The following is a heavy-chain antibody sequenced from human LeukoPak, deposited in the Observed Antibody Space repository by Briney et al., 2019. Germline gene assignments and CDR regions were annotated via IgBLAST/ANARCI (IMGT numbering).Heavy chain of an antibody. D-gene: IGHD3-16*02. V-gene: IGHV3-23*01. Sequence: QSGGSLRLSCAASGFTFSRYAMSWVSQAPGKGLEWVSSISGSGGITYHADSLKGRFTISRDNSKNTLFLQMNSLRAEDTAVYYCAKNTISGGHYQYYMDVWGKGTTVTVSS. CDR3: AKNTISGGHYQYYMDV. CDR1: GFTFSRYA. J-gene: IGHJ6*03. CDR2: ISGSGGIT.